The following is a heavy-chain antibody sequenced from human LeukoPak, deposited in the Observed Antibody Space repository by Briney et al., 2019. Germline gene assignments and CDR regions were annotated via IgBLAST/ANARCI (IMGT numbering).Heavy chain of an antibody. J-gene: IGHJ4*02. V-gene: IGHV4-4*02. D-gene: IGHD3-3*01. CDR1: GVSISTNTW. CDR2: IFHSESV. CDR3: AREIFGARAFEY. Sequence: SESLSLTCAVSGVSISTNTWWSWVRQTPGKGLEWIGEIFHSESVNSNPSLESRLTISLDKSKNHFSLELTSVTAADTALYFCAREIFGARAFEYWGQGILVTVSS.